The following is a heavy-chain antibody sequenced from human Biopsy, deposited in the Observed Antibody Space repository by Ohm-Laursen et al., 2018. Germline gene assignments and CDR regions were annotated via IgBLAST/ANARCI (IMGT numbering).Heavy chain of an antibody. Sequence: SLRLSCSASGFTFSSYGMHWVRQAPGKGLEWVAAIWYDGSNKNYADSVKGRFTISRDNSKNTLYLQMNSLRGEDTAVYYCAKCMTGGSNYYFHHCGQGTLVTVSS. CDR2: IWYDGSNK. V-gene: IGHV3-33*06. D-gene: IGHD2-8*01. J-gene: IGHJ4*02. CDR3: AKCMTGGSNYYFHH. CDR1: GFTFSSYG.